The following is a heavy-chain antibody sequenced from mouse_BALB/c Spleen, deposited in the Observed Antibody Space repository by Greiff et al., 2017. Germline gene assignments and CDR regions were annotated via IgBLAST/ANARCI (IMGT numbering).Heavy chain of an antibody. CDR1: GFTFSSFG. Sequence: EVKVVESGGGLVQPGGSRKLSCAASGFTFSSFGMHWVRQAPEKGLEWVAYISSGSSTIYYADTVKGRFTISRDNPKNTLFLQMTSLRSEDTAMYYCARGGFKAWFAYWGQGTLVTVSA. CDR3: ARGGFKAWFAY. CDR2: ISSGSSTI. V-gene: IGHV5-17*02. J-gene: IGHJ3*01.